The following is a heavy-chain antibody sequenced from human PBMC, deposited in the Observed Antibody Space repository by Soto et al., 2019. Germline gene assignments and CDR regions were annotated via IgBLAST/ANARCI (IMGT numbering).Heavy chain of an antibody. J-gene: IGHJ6*02. Sequence: SETLSLTCTVSGGSVSSGSYYWSWIRQPPGKGLEWIGYIYHSGSTKYNPSLKSRVTISVDTSKNQFSLKLSSVTAADTAVYYCARVGDGTYYYYGMDVWGQGTTVTVSS. CDR2: IYHSGST. CDR3: ARVGDGTYYYYGMDV. CDR1: GGSVSSGSYY. V-gene: IGHV4-61*01. D-gene: IGHD3-16*01.